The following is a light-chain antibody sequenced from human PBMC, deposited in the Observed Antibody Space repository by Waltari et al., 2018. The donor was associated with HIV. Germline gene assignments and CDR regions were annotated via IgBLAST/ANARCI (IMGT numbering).Light chain of an antibody. Sequence: QSALTQPASVSGSPGQSITIXCTGXRSHIGTYNVVYWFQHHPGKAPKLMIYEDTKRPPGVSNRFSXSKSGNTASLTISGLQGEDEADYYCCSYASSTTFEVFGTGTKVTVL. CDR1: RSHIGTYNV. J-gene: IGLJ1*01. CDR3: CSYASSTTFEV. V-gene: IGLV2-23*02. CDR2: EDT.